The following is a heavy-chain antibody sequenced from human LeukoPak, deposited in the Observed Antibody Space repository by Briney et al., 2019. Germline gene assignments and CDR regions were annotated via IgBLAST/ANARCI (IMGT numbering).Heavy chain of an antibody. D-gene: IGHD2-2*01. CDR1: GYTFTGYY. CDR2: IIPILGIA. Sequence: SVKVSCKASGYTFTGYYMHWVRQAPGQGLEWVGRIIPILGIANYAQKFQGRVTITADKSTSTAYMELSSLRSEDTAVYYCARDPGYCSSTSCYPDTPIDYWGQGTLVTVSS. CDR3: ARDPGYCSSTSCYPDTPIDY. J-gene: IGHJ4*02. V-gene: IGHV1-69*04.